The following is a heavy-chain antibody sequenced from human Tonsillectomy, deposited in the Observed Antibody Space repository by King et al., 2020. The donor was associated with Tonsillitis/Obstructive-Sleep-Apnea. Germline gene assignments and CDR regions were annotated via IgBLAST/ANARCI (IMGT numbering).Heavy chain of an antibody. CDR2: IFSNDEK. CDR3: ARISMYSSGWSIFDY. V-gene: IGHV2-26*01. D-gene: IGHD6-19*01. CDR1: GFPLSNARMG. J-gene: IGHJ4*02. Sequence: TLKESGPVLVKPTENLTLTCTVSGFPLSNARMGVSWIRQHPGKALEWLAHIFSNDEKSYSTSLKSRLTISKDTSKSQVVLTMTNMDPVDTATYYCARISMYSSGWSIFDYWGQGTLVTVSS.